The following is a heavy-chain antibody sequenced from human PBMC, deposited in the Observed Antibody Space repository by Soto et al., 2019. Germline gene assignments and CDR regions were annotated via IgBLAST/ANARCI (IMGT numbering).Heavy chain of an antibody. CDR3: AREGSRWYPAF. D-gene: IGHD6-13*01. J-gene: IGHJ4*02. CDR2: IWYDGSNK. Sequence: QVQLVESGGGVVQPGRSLRLSCAASGFTFSSYGMHWVRQAPGKGLEWVAVIWYDGSNKYYGESVKGRFTLSRDNSKNPLYLHMNSLSDADTAVYYSAREGSRWYPAFWGQGTLVTVSS. V-gene: IGHV3-33*01. CDR1: GFTFSSYG.